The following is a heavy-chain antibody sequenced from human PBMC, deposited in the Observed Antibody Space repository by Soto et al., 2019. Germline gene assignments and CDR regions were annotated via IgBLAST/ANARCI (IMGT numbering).Heavy chain of an antibody. CDR3: ARIADCSTTIFSCPSRFHIRGSYYYYCRDL. CDR2: TSAYNGNS. J-gene: IGHJ6*01. Sequence: ASVKVSCKASGYTFTSYGISRVRQAPGQGLEWVGWTSAYNGNSNYAQKYHGRVTMTTDTSTSTAYMEMSSLRSDDTAVYYCARIADCSTTIFSCPSRFHIRGSYYYYCRDLWG. D-gene: IGHD2-2*01. CDR1: GYTFTSYG. V-gene: IGHV1-18*01.